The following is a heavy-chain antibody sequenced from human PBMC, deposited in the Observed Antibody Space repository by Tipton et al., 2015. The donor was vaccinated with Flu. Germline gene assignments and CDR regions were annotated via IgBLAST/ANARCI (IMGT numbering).Heavy chain of an antibody. CDR2: IYDTEST. CDR3: ARQVATVNYHYYGLDV. V-gene: IGHV4-61*09. CDR1: GDSISTGSLY. J-gene: IGHJ6*02. Sequence: TLSLTCNVSGDSISTGSLYWNWIRQPAGKALEWIGYIYDTESTNYNPSLKSRVTISVDTSKNQFSLKLSSVTAADTAVYYCARQVATVNYHYYGLDVWGQGTTVTVSS. D-gene: IGHD5-12*01.